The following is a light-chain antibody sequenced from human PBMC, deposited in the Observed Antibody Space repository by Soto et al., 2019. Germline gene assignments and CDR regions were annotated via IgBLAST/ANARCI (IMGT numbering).Light chain of an antibody. CDR2: DAS. CDR1: QSVRNNY. J-gene: IGKJ1*01. Sequence: EIVLTQSPGTLSLSPGERATLSCRASQSVRNNYLAWYQQKLGQAPRVLIYDASSRATGIPDRCSGSGSGTDFTLTISRLEPEDVAVYYCQQSGSLLWTFGQGTKVEIK. CDR3: QQSGSLLWT. V-gene: IGKV3-20*01.